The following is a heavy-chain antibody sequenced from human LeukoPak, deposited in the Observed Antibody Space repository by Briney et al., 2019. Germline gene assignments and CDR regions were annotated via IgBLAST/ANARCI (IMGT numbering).Heavy chain of an antibody. D-gene: IGHD3-3*01. CDR2: INSDGTTT. Sequence: GGSLRLSCAASGFIFSSYWMHWVRQAPGKGLVWVSQINSDGTTTRHADSVKGRFTISRDNAKNSLYLQMNSLRAEDTAVYYCACSYDFWSGPDYWGQGTLVTVSS. CDR1: GFIFSSYW. J-gene: IGHJ4*02. V-gene: IGHV3-74*01. CDR3: ACSYDFWSGPDY.